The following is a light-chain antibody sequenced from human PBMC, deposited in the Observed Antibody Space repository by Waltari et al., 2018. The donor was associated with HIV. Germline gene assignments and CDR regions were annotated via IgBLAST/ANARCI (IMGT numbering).Light chain of an antibody. CDR2: GAS. Sequence: EIVLTQSPGTLSLSPGERATLSCRASQRVSSSYLAWYQQKPGQAPRLLIHGASTRATGIPDRFSGSGSGTDFTLTISRLEPEDFAVYYCQQYGSSSLTFGGGTKVEIK. V-gene: IGKV3-20*01. CDR1: QRVSSSY. CDR3: QQYGSSSLT. J-gene: IGKJ4*01.